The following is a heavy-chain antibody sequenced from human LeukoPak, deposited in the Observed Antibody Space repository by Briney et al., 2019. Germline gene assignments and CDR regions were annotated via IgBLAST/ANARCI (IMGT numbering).Heavy chain of an antibody. CDR1: GFTFSSYT. CDR3: ASKGTSFPFDY. V-gene: IGHV3-23*01. D-gene: IGHD2-21*01. CDR2: VSGNGDGT. Sequence: GGSLRLSCAASGFTFSSYTMSWVRQAPGKGLEWVSSVSGNGDGTYYADSVMGRFSISRDNSKNTVYLQMSSLRAEDTAMYYCASKGTSFPFDYWGRGTLVTVSS. J-gene: IGHJ4*02.